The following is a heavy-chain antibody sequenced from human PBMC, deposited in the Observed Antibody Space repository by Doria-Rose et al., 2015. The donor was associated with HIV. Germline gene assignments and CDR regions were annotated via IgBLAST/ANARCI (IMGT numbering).Heavy chain of an antibody. CDR1: GFSFESYA. D-gene: IGHD3-3*01. CDR3: AKAPIIGPKYYFYMDV. V-gene: IGHV3-9*01. J-gene: IGHJ6*03. Sequence: VQLQESGGGLVQPGRSLRLSCVGSGFSFESYAMHWVRLVPGKGLEWVAGISWDSGAKGNADSVEGRFTISRDNAKKSVYLEMRSLRPEDTAFYYCAKAPIIGPKYYFYMDVWGKGTSVTVSS. CDR2: ISWDSGAK.